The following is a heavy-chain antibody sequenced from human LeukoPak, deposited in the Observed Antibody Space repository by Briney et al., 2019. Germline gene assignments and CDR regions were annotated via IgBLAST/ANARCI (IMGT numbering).Heavy chain of an antibody. CDR3: ASDQFYNSSPRYYYMDV. CDR1: GYTFTSYY. J-gene: IGHJ6*03. CDR2: INPSGGST. V-gene: IGHV1-46*01. D-gene: IGHD6-6*01. Sequence: ASVKVSCKVSGYTFTSYYMHWVRHAPAQGLEWMGVINPSGGSTSYAQKYQGRVTMTRDTSTSTVYMELSRLRSEDTAVYYCASDQFYNSSPRYYYMDVWGKGTTVTVSS.